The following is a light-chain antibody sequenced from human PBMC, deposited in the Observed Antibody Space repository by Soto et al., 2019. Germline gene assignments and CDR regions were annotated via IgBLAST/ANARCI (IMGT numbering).Light chain of an antibody. Sequence: DIQMTQSPSSLSASVGDRVTITCRASENIASYLNWYQQKPGKAPTLLVYAASSLESGAPPRFSGTVSGTDVTLTITSLQPDDLATSFCQQSYSTPWTFGQGTKVEL. CDR2: AAS. CDR3: QQSYSTPWT. J-gene: IGKJ1*01. CDR1: ENIASY. V-gene: IGKV1-39*01.